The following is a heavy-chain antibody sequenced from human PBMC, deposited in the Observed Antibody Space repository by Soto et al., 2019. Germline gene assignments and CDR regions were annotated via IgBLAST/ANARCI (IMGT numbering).Heavy chain of an antibody. V-gene: IGHV4-59*08. J-gene: IGHJ4*02. Sequence: KPSETLSLTCTVSGGSISSYYWSWIRQPPGKGLEWIGYIYYSGSTNYNPSLKSRVTISVDTSKNQFSLKLSSVTAADTAVYYCARHDLEWLLYGGYFDYWGQGTLVTVSS. CDR3: ARHDLEWLLYGGYFDY. CDR1: GGSISSYY. D-gene: IGHD3-3*01. CDR2: IYYSGST.